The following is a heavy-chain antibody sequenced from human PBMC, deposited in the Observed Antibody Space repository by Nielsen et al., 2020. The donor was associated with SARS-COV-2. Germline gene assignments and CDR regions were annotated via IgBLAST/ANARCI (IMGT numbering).Heavy chain of an antibody. CDR2: IDYSGNT. Sequence: GSLRLSCTVSGGSISGSYWTWIRQPPGKGLECIGHIDYSGNTNYNPSLKSRVTISVDTSKNHFSLSLTSVTAADTAVYYCARERNGDFESWGQGTLVTVSS. D-gene: IGHD1-1*01. CDR1: GGSISGSY. J-gene: IGHJ4*02. V-gene: IGHV4-59*08. CDR3: ARERNGDFES.